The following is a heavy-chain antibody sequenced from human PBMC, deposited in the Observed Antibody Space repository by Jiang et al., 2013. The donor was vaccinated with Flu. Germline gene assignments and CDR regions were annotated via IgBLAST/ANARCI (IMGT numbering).Heavy chain of an antibody. CDR2: IDPSDSYI. CDR1: GNSLTSYW. CDR3: VSGGSGTNFYYGMDV. J-gene: IGHJ6*01. V-gene: IGHV5-10-1*03. Sequence: VQLVESGAEVKKPGESLRISCKGSGNSLTSYWINWVRQMPGKGLEWMGRIDPSDSYINYNPSFQGHVTISGDKSISTAYLQWSSLKASDTAMYYCVSGGSGTNFYYGMDVWGQRDHGHRLL. D-gene: IGHD3-10*01.